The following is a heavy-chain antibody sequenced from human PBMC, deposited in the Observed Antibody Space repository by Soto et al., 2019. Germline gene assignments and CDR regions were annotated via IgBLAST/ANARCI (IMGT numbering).Heavy chain of an antibody. V-gene: IGHV3-30-3*01. D-gene: IGHD3-10*01. J-gene: IGHJ4*02. CDR2: ISYDGSNK. Sequence: GGSLRLSCAASGFTFSSYAMHWVRQAPGKGLEWVAVISYDGSNKYYADSVKGRFTISRDNSKNSLYLQMNSLRAEDTAVYYCARESPGTGTFFDYWGQGTLVTVSS. CDR1: GFTFSSYA. CDR3: ARESPGTGTFFDY.